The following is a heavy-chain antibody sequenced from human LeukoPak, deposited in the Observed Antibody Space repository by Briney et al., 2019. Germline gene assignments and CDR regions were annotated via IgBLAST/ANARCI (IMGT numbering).Heavy chain of an antibody. J-gene: IGHJ5*02. Sequence: SETLSLTCTVSGGSISSSSYYWGWIRQPPGKGLEWIGYISYSGSTNYNPSLNSRVTISVDTSKHQFSLRLTSMTAADAAVYYCARGLNWFDPWGQGTLVTVSS. CDR3: ARGLNWFDP. V-gene: IGHV4-61*05. CDR2: ISYSGST. D-gene: IGHD3-16*01. CDR1: GGSISSSSYY.